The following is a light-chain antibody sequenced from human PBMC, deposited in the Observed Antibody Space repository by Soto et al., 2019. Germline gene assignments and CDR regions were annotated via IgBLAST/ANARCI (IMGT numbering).Light chain of an antibody. Sequence: QSVLTQPPSVSGAPGQRVTISCTGSSSNIGAGYDVHWYQQLPGTAPKLLIYGNSNRPSGVPDRFSGSKSGTSASLANTGLQAEDEADYYCQSYDSSPRVVFGGGTKLTVL. J-gene: IGLJ2*01. CDR1: SSNIGAGYD. CDR2: GNS. CDR3: QSYDSSPRVV. V-gene: IGLV1-40*01.